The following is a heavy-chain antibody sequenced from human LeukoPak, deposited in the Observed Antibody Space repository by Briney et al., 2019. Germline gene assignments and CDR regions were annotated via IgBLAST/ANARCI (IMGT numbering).Heavy chain of an antibody. Sequence: ASVKVSCKASGGTFSSYAISWVRQAPGQGLEWMGGIIPIFGTANYAQKFQGRVTITTDESTSTAYMELSSLRSEDTAVYYCASNYDYVWGSYRYPSDAFDIWGQGTMVTVSS. J-gene: IGHJ3*02. CDR1: GGTFSSYA. V-gene: IGHV1-69*05. CDR3: ASNYDYVWGSYRYPSDAFDI. CDR2: IIPIFGTA. D-gene: IGHD3-16*02.